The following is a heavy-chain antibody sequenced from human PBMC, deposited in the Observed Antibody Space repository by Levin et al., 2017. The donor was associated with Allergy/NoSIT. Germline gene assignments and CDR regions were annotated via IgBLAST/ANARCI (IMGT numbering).Heavy chain of an antibody. CDR2: INPSGGST. CDR3: ARRAIAVAGGYWWFDP. CDR1: GYTFTSYY. Sequence: ASVKVSCKASGYTFTSYYMHWVRQAPGQGLEWMGIINPSGGSTSYAQKFQGRVTMTRDTSTSTVYMELSSLRSEDTAVYYCARRAIAVAGGYWWFDPWGQGTLVTVSS. V-gene: IGHV1-46*01. J-gene: IGHJ5*02. D-gene: IGHD6-19*01.